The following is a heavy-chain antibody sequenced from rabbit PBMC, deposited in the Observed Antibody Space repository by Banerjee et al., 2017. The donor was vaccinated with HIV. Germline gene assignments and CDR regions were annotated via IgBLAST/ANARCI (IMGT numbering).Heavy chain of an antibody. J-gene: IGHJ4*01. CDR3: ARGSSYPSYFSL. V-gene: IGHV1S45*01. CDR1: GFDLSSYFF. D-gene: IGHD8-1*01. Sequence: QEQLEESGGGLVKPEGSLTLTCKASGFDLSSYFFMCWVRQAPGKGLEWIGCIYTGDGNTYYASWAKGRFTISKTSSTVDLKMTSLTAADTATYFCARGSSYPSYFSLWGPGTLVTVS. CDR2: IYTGDGNT.